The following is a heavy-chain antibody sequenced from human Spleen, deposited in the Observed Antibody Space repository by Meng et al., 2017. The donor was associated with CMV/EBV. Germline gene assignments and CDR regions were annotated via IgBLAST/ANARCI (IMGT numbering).Heavy chain of an antibody. CDR2: IDWDDDK. CDR1: GFSLNTRGMC. D-gene: IGHD3-9*01. J-gene: IGHJ3*02. CDR3: ARMGYDVLTGPPSRGACDI. V-gene: IGHV2-70*13. Sequence: SGPTLVKPTQTLTLTCTFSGFSLNTRGMCVTWVRQPPGKALEWLALIDWDDDKYYSPSLRTRLTISKDTSRDQVVLTLINMDRGDTGTYYCARMGYDVLTGPPSRGACDIWGQGTVVTVSS.